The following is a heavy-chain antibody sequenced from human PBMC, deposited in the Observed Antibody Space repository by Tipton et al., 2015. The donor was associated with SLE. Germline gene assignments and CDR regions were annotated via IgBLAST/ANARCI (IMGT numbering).Heavy chain of an antibody. CDR1: GGSFSDYY. V-gene: IGHV4-34*01. CDR2: INQSGST. J-gene: IGHJ4*02. D-gene: IGHD6-13*01. CDR3: ARAREQQLPHFDY. Sequence: TLSLTCAVYGGSFSDYYWSWIRQPQGKGLEWIGEINQSGSTNCNPSLKGRVTISVDTSKNQFSLQLSPVTAADTAVYYCARAREQQLPHFDYWGQGTLVTVSS.